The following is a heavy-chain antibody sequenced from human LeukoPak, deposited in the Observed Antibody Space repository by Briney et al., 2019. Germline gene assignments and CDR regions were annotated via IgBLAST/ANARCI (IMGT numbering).Heavy chain of an antibody. CDR1: GFTFSSYR. J-gene: IGHJ4*02. CDR3: AKAPDIVVVVAATPFDY. D-gene: IGHD2-15*01. V-gene: IGHV3-21*04. CDR2: ISSSSNYI. Sequence: GGSLRLSCAASGFTFSSYRMNWVRQAPGKGLEWVSSISSSSNYIYYADSVKGRFTISRDNAKNSLYLQMNSLRAEDTAVYYCAKAPDIVVVVAATPFDYWGQGTLVTVSS.